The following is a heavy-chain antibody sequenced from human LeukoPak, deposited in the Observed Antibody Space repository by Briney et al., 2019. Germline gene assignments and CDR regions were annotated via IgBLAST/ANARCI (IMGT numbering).Heavy chain of an antibody. CDR3: VKAKVGATFDS. D-gene: IGHD1-26*01. CDR2: INNDGGST. J-gene: IGHJ4*02. CDR1: GFTFSSYS. Sequence: GGSLRLSCSASGFTFSSYSMDWVRQAPGKRPEYVSGINNDGGSTQYADSVKGRFPISRDNSKNTVYLQMSSLRPEDTAVYYCVKAKVGATFDSWGPGPLVSVSS. V-gene: IGHV3-64D*06.